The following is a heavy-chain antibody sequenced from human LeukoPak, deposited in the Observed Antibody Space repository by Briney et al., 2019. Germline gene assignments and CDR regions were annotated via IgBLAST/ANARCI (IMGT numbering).Heavy chain of an antibody. J-gene: IGHJ4*02. CDR1: GFAFSSSN. D-gene: IGHD4-17*01. Sequence: GGSLRLSCAASGFAFSSSNLNWFRQAPGKGLEWVSSITSDAYIYYADSLKGRFSISRDNAKNSVSLQMISLRAEDTAVYYCARAVYGDYGVDYWGQGALVTVSS. V-gene: IGHV3-21*01. CDR3: ARAVYGDYGVDY. CDR2: ITSDAYI.